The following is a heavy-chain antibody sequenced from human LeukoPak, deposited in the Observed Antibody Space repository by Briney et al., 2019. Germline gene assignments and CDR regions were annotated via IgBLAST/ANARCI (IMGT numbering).Heavy chain of an antibody. V-gene: IGHV1-69*05. J-gene: IGHJ4*02. CDR1: GGTFISYA. D-gene: IGHD5-24*01. Sequence: SVKVSCKASGGTFISYAISWVRQAPGQGLEWMGRIIPIFGTANYAQKFQGRVTITTDESTSTAYMELSSLRSEDTAVYYFAGARRDGYNRVDYWGQGTLVTVSS. CDR3: AGARRDGYNRVDY. CDR2: IIPIFGTA.